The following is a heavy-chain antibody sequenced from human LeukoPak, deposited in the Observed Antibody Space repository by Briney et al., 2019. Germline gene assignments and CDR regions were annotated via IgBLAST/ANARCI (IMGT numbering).Heavy chain of an antibody. CDR3: ARGDNYVFDV. CDR1: GGSISSSNW. V-gene: IGHV4-4*02. J-gene: IGHJ2*01. CDR2: ISHDGST. Sequence: SETLSLTCVVSGGSISSSNWWSWVRQPPEKGLEWIGEISHDGSTNYNPSLKSRVTISVDKSNNHFSLKLTSVTAADTAMYYCARGDNYVFDVWGRGTLASVSS. D-gene: IGHD5-24*01.